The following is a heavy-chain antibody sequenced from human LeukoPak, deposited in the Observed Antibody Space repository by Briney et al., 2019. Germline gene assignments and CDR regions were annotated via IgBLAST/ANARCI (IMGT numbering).Heavy chain of an antibody. D-gene: IGHD6-13*01. CDR2: IIPIFGTA. J-gene: IGHJ5*02. CDR3: ARGRPTTSIAAAGVNWFDP. CDR1: GGTFSSYA. Sequence: SVTVSCKASGGTFSSYAMSWVRQAPGQGLEGMGGIIPIFGTANYAQKFQGRVTITADKSTSTAYMELSSLRSEDTAVYYCARGRPTTSIAAAGVNWFDPWGQGTLVTVSS. V-gene: IGHV1-69*06.